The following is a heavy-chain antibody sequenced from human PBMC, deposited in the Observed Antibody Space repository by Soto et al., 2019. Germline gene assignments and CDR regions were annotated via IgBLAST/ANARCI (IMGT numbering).Heavy chain of an antibody. CDR1: GCSISSSGYY. Sequence: SGTLSLTCTVSGCSISSSGYYWGWIRQPPGKGLEWIGSIYYSGTTNYNPSLKSRVTISVDSSKNQFSLKLSSVTAADTAVYYCARGWRGYSYGYDYWGQGTLVTVSS. CDR3: ARGWRGYSYGYDY. D-gene: IGHD5-18*01. J-gene: IGHJ4*02. CDR2: IYYSGTT. V-gene: IGHV4-39*07.